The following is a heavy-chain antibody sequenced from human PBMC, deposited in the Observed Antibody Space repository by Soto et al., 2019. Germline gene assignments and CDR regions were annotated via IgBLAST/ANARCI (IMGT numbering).Heavy chain of an antibody. CDR2: IYYIGGT. V-gene: IGHV4-59*08. CDR3: ARRRSYGDSDY. CDR1: GDSISSYY. J-gene: IGHJ4*02. Sequence: QVQLQESGPGLVKPSETLSLTCTVSGDSISSYYWSWIRQPPGKGLEWIGYIYYIGGTNYNPSLKSRVTISVDTSKNQVSLKLSSVTAADTAVYYCARRRSYGDSDYWGQGTLVTVSS. D-gene: IGHD4-17*01.